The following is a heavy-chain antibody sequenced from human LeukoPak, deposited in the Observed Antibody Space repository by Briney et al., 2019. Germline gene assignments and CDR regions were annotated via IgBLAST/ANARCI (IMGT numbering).Heavy chain of an antibody. D-gene: IGHD3-16*01. CDR3: AAGDNNDAFDI. CDR1: GYTFTSYG. V-gene: IGHV1-18*01. J-gene: IGHJ3*02. Sequence: GASVKVSCKASGYTFTSYGISWVRQAPGQGLEWMGWISAYNGNTNYAQKFQGRVTITTDESTSTAYMELSSLRSEDTAVYYCAAGDNNDAFDIWGQGTMVTVSS. CDR2: ISAYNGNT.